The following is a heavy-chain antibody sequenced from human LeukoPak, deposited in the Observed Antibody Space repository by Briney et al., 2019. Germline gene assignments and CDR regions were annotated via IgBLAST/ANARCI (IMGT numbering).Heavy chain of an antibody. CDR3: AEDHQEGSGPFDY. CDR1: GFTFSSYG. D-gene: IGHD1-26*01. V-gene: IGHV3-30*18. CDR2: ISYDGSNK. Sequence: GRSLRLSCAASGFTFSSYGMHWVRQAPGKGLEWVAVISYDGSNKYYADSVKGRFTISRDNSKNTLYLQMNSLRAEDTAVYYCAEDHQEGSGPFDYWGQRTLVTVSS. J-gene: IGHJ4*02.